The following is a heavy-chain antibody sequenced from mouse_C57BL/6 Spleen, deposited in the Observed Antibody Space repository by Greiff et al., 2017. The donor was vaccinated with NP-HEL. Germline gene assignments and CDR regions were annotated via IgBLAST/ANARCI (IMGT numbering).Heavy chain of an antibody. V-gene: IGHV1-64*01. CDR1: GYTFTSYW. Sequence: QVQLQQPGAELVKPGASVKLSCKASGYTFTSYWMHWVKQRPRQGLEWIGMIHPNSGSTNYNEKFKSKATLTVDKSSSTAYMQLSSLTSEDSAVYYCARNYYGSSYYFDYWGQGTTLTVSS. CDR2: IHPNSGST. D-gene: IGHD1-1*01. J-gene: IGHJ2*01. CDR3: ARNYYGSSYYFDY.